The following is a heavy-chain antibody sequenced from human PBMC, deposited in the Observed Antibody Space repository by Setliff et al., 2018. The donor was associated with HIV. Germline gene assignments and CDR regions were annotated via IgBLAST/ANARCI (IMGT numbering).Heavy chain of an antibody. CDR3: ARGISFYDPGGFDY. J-gene: IGHJ4*02. CDR2: IYTSGST. V-gene: IGHV4-4*07. Sequence: SETLSLTCTVSGGSISSYYWSWIRQPAGKGLEWIGRIYTSGSTNYNPSLKSRVTMSVYTSKNLFSLKLSSVTAADTAVYYCARGISFYDPGGFDYWGQGTLVTVSS. D-gene: IGHD3-22*01. CDR1: GGSISSYY.